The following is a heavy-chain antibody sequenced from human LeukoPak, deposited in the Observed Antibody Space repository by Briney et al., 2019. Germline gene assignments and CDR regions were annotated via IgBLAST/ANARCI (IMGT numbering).Heavy chain of an antibody. J-gene: IGHJ5*02. CDR3: TRHQISSSRLTPFDP. Sequence: GGTLRLSCAASGFTFSGSAMHWVRQASGKGLEWVGRIRSKANSYATAYAASVKGRFTISRDDSKNTAYLQMNSLKTEDTAVYYCTRHQISSSRLTPFDPWGQGTLVTVSS. D-gene: IGHD6-13*01. CDR1: GFTFSGSA. V-gene: IGHV3-73*01. CDR2: IRSKANSYAT.